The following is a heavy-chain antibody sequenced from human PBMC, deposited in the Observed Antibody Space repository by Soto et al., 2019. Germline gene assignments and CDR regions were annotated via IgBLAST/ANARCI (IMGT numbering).Heavy chain of an antibody. CDR2: IYSSGSN. CDR3: ARGGEGNSGYFDY. D-gene: IGHD1-26*01. CDR1: GGSISSDDYY. J-gene: IGHJ4*02. V-gene: IGHV4-30-4*01. Sequence: QVQLQESGPGLVKPSQTLTLTCTVSGGSISSDDYYWNWIRQSPGKGLEWIGYIYSSGSNYYNLSLTGRVTISVDTSRNQFSLNLRSVPAADTAVFYCARGGEGNSGYFDYWGQGALVTVSS.